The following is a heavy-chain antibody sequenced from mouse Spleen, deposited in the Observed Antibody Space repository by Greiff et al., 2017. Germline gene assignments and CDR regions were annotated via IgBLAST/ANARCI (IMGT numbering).Heavy chain of an antibody. CDR1: GFNIKDYY. D-gene: IGHD2-10*02. V-gene: IGHV14-2*01. CDR3: ARWYGNYPYWYFDV. CDR2: IDPEDGET. Sequence: VQLQQSGAELVKPGASVKLSCTASGFNIKDYYMPWVKQRTEQGLEWIGRIDPEDGETKYAPKFQGKATITADTSSNTAYLQLSSLTSEDTAVYYCARWYGNYPYWYFDVWGAGTTVTVSS. J-gene: IGHJ1*01.